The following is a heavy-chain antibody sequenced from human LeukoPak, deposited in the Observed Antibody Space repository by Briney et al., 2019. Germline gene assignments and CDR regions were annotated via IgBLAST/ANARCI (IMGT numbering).Heavy chain of an antibody. CDR3: ARVGDHYHWYLDV. D-gene: IGHD3-10*01. V-gene: IGHV3-53*01. J-gene: IGHJ2*01. CDR1: GFSVSTNY. CDR2: LYSGGST. Sequence: PGGSLRLSCEGSGFSVSTNYMNWVRQAPGKGLGGVAILYSGGSTYYADSVKGRFTVSRDSSKNTLYLHMNSLRAEDTAVYYCARVGDHYHWYLDVWGRGTLVTASS.